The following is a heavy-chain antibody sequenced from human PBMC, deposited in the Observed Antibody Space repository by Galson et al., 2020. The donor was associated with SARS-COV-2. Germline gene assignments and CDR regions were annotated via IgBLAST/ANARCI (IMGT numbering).Heavy chain of an antibody. Sequence: GGSLRLSCTASGFTVSDYYMSWIRQAPGKGLEWLSYISSSGTILYYADSVKGRFTVSRDNAKNSLYLQMNSLRAEDTAVYYCARDKIRGILRFGMDVWGQGTTVTVSS. CDR2: ISSSGTIL. CDR1: GFTVSDYY. CDR3: ARDKIRGILRFGMDV. D-gene: IGHD2-21*01. V-gene: IGHV3-11*01. J-gene: IGHJ6*02.